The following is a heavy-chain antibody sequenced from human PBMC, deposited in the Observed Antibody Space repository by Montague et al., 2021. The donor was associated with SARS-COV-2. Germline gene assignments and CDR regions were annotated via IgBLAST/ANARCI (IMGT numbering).Heavy chain of an antibody. D-gene: IGHD3-9*01. J-gene: IGHJ4*02. CDR1: GFSLSTSGMC. V-gene: IGHV2-70*11. CDR3: ARIRYDILTGYQTLFDX. CDR2: IDWDDDK. Sequence: PALVKPTQTLTLTCTFSGFSLSTSGMCVSRIRQPPGKALEWLARIDWDDDKYYSTSLKTRLTISKDTSKNQVVLTMTNMDPVDTATYYCARIRYDILTGYQTLFDXWGQGILVTVSS.